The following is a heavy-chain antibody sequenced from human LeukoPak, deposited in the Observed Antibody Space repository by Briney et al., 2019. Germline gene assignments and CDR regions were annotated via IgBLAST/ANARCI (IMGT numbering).Heavy chain of an antibody. V-gene: IGHV3-21*01. CDR1: GFTFSSYS. CDR3: AKDRIVGTNYLGYGMDV. D-gene: IGHD1-26*01. J-gene: IGHJ6*02. CDR2: ISSSSSYI. Sequence: GGSLRLSCAASGFTFSSYSMNWVRKAPGKGLEWVSSISSSSSYIYYADSVKGRFTISRDNAKNSLYLQMNSLRAEDTAVYYCAKDRIVGTNYLGYGMDVWGQGTTVTVSS.